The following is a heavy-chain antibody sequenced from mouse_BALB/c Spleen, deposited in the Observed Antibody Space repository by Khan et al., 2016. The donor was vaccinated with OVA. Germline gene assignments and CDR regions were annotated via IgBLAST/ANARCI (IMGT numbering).Heavy chain of an antibody. CDR2: INSGGHYT. J-gene: IGHJ3*01. CDR1: GFTFSTYG. Sequence: EVQVVESGGDLVKTGGSLKLSCAASGFTFSTYGMSWVRQTPDKRLEWVATINSGGHYTYYIDSVKGRFTISRDNAKNILYLQMTSLRAEDTAMYYCARLADYYNSEGFAYWGQGTLVTVSA. V-gene: IGHV5-6*01. CDR3: ARLADYYNSEGFAY. D-gene: IGHD1-1*02.